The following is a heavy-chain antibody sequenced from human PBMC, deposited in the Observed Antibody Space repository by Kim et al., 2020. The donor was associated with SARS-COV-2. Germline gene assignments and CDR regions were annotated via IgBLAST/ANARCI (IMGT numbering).Heavy chain of an antibody. CDR1: GGSFSGYY. V-gene: IGHV4-34*01. Sequence: SETLSLTCAVYGGSFSGYYWSWIRQPPGKGLEWIGEINHSGSTNYNPSLKSRVTISVDTSKNQFSLKLSSVTAADTAVYYCARGSGGDLLDWGQGTLVTVSS. D-gene: IGHD4-17*01. CDR2: INHSGST. J-gene: IGHJ4*02. CDR3: ARGSGGDLLD.